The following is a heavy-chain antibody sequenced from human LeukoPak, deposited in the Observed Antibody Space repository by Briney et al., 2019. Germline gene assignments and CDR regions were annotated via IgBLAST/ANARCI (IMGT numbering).Heavy chain of an antibody. CDR2: MNPNSGNT. D-gene: IGHD3-22*01. CDR1: GYTFTSYD. V-gene: IGHV1-8*03. J-gene: IGHJ4*02. Sequence: ASVKVSCKASGYTFTSYDINWVRQATGQGLEWMGWMNPNSGNTGYAQKFQGRVTITRNTSISTAYMELSSLRSEDTAVYYCARANVNYYDSSGFFDYWGQGTLVTVSS. CDR3: ARANVNYYDSSGFFDY.